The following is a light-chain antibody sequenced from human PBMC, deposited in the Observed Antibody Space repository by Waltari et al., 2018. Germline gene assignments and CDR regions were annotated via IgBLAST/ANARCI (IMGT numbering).Light chain of an antibody. Sequence: DIQMTQSPSSLSASVGDRVTITCPASQSITSYLNWYQHKPGKAPKLLIYAASSLQSGVPSRFSGSGSGTDFTLTISSLQPEDFATYYCQQSYSTPYTFGQGTKLEIK. CDR1: QSITSY. CDR2: AAS. CDR3: QQSYSTPYT. J-gene: IGKJ2*01. V-gene: IGKV1-39*01.